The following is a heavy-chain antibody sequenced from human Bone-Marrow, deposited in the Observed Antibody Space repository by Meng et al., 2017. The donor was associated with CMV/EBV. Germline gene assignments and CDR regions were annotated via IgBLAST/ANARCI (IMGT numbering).Heavy chain of an antibody. Sequence: SETLSLTCAVYGGSFSGYYWSWIRQPPGKGLEWIGSIYYSGSTYYNPSLKSRVTISVDTSKNQFSLKLSSVTAADTAVYYCARDNPPPVGGSYDWGQGTLVTVSS. CDR2: IYYSGST. CDR3: ARDNPPPVGGSYD. CDR1: GGSFSGYY. D-gene: IGHD1-26*01. J-gene: IGHJ4*02. V-gene: IGHV4-34*01.